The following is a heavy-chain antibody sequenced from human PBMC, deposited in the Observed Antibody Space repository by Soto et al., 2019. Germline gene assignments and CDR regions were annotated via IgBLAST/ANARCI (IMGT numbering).Heavy chain of an antibody. CDR3: AKGGGDSLRYGMDV. J-gene: IGHJ6*02. Sequence: PAGSLRLSCSASGFIFSSSAMNWVRQAPGKGLEWVSAISGSGGSIYYADSVKGRFTISRDNSKTTLYLQMDSLRAEDTAVYYCAKGGGDSLRYGMDVWGQGTTVTVSS. CDR1: GFIFSSSA. V-gene: IGHV3-23*01. D-gene: IGHD2-21*02. CDR2: ISGSGGSI.